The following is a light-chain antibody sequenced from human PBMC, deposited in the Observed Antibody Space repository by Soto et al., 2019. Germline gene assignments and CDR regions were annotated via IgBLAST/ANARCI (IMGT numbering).Light chain of an antibody. V-gene: IGLV2-8*01. CDR2: EVN. CDR1: SSDVGGYNY. J-gene: IGLJ2*01. Sequence: QSALTQPPSASGSPGQSVTSSCTGTSSDVGGYNYVSWYQQHPGKVPKLIIYEVNKRPSGVPNRFSGSKSANTASLTVSGLQAEDEADYYCSSNAGSNKLIFGGGTKVTVL. CDR3: SSNAGSNKLI.